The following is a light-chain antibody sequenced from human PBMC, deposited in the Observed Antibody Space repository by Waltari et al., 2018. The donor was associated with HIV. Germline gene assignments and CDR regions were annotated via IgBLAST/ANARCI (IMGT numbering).Light chain of an antibody. CDR2: RNE. V-gene: IGLV1-47*01. CDR1: SSNIGAIF. Sequence: QSQLTQPPSISGAPGQRVAISCSGTSSNIGAIFVYWYQHFPGMAPRLLIYRNEQRPARSPARGSSSKSVTSGSLAISGLRAEDEADYYCATWDDRLSAWLFGGGTKLTVL. J-gene: IGLJ2*01. CDR3: ATWDDRLSAWL.